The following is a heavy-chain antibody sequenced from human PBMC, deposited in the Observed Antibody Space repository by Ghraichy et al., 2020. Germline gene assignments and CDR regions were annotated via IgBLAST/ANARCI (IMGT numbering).Heavy chain of an antibody. CDR3: AREGLGSEIYYYYYYYGMDV. CDR2: ISAYNGNT. J-gene: IGHJ6*02. CDR1: GYTFTSYV. V-gene: IGHV1-18*01. D-gene: IGHD6-25*01. Sequence: ASVKVSCKTSGYTFTSYVISWVRQAPVQVLERKGWISAYNGNTNYAQKLQGRVTMTTDTSTRTAYMELRSLRSDDTAVYYCAREGLGSEIYYYYYYYGMDVWGQWITVAASS.